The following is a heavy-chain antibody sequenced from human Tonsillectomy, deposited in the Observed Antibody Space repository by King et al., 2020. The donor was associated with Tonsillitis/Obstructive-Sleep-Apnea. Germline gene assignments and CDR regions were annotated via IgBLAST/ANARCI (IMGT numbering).Heavy chain of an antibody. CDR3: ARAVGLGPAAFFDFYY. D-gene: IGHD2-2*01. J-gene: IGHJ4*02. CDR1: GFTFSDYY. Sequence: VQLVESGGGLVKPGGSLRLSCAASGFTFSDYYMSWIRQAPGKGLEWGSYISSSSSYTNYADSVKGRFTISRDNAKNSLYLQMNSLRAEDTAVYYCARAVGLGPAAFFDFYYWGQGTLVTVSS. CDR2: ISSSSSYT. V-gene: IGHV3-11*05.